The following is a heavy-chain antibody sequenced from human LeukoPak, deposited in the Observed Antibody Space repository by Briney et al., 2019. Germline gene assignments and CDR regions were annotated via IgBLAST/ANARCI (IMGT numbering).Heavy chain of an antibody. CDR3: ARAQYSYGSGSYERDY. D-gene: IGHD3-10*01. Sequence: ASVKVSCKVSGYTLTELSMHWVRQAPGKGLEWVSVIYGGDNTYYADSVKGRFTISRDNSKNTLYLQMNSLRAEDTAVYYCARAQYSYGSGSYERDYWGQGTLVTVSS. J-gene: IGHJ4*02. CDR1: GYTLTELS. V-gene: IGHV3-66*01. CDR2: IYGGDNT.